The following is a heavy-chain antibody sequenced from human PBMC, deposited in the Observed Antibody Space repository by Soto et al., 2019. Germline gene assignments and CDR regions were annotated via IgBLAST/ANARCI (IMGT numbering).Heavy chain of an antibody. CDR2: ISYDGSNK. D-gene: IGHD3-22*01. CDR3: ARDGVSRSSGYYAN. V-gene: IGHV3-30-3*01. Sequence: GGSLRLSCAASGFTFSSYAMHWVRQAPGKGLEWVAVISYDGSNKYYADPVKGRFTISRDNSKNTLYLQMNSLRAEDTAVYYCARDGVSRSSGYYANWGQGTLVTVSS. CDR1: GFTFSSYA. J-gene: IGHJ4*02.